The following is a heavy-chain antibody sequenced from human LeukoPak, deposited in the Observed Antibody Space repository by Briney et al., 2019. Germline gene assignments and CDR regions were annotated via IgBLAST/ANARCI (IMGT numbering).Heavy chain of an antibody. J-gene: IGHJ4*02. CDR3: ARDTFGYSSSWYDY. D-gene: IGHD6-13*01. CDR2: IYSGGST. CDR1: GFTVSSNY. Sequence: GGSLRLSCAASGFTVSSNYMSWVRQAPGKGLEWVSVIYSGGSTYCADSVKGRFTISRDNSKNTLYLQMNSLRAEDTAVYYCARDTFGYSSSWYDYWGQGTLVTVSS. V-gene: IGHV3-66*01.